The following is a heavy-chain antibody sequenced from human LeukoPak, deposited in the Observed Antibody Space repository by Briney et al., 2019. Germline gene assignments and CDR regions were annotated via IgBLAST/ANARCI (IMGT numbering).Heavy chain of an antibody. V-gene: IGHV3-9*01. D-gene: IGHD2-8*02. J-gene: IGHJ4*02. CDR1: GSTFNDYA. CDR2: IFGKNGAK. Sequence: GRSLRLSCEASGSTFNDYAMHWVRQAPGKGLEWVSGIFGKNGAKGHVDSVKGRFTISRDNANNSLYLQMNSLRPDDTALYYCTYDNSPGGLEYWGQGTLVTVSS. CDR3: TYDNSPGGLEY.